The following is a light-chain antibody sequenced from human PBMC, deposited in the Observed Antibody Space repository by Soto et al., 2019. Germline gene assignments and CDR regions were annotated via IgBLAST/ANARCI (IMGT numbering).Light chain of an antibody. CDR2: AAS. J-gene: IGKJ1*01. CDR1: EDIRSW. Sequence: EIQLTQSPSSLSASVGDSVTITCRASEDIRSWLGWYQQKPGEAPKLLIFAASSLQSGVPSRFIGSSVATHLSLTITGLQPEDFATSYCQQENNIPPWTFGQGTKVEVK. V-gene: IGKV1-12*01. CDR3: QQENNIPPWT.